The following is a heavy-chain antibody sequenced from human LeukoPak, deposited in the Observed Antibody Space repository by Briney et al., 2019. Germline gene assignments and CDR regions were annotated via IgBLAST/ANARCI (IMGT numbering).Heavy chain of an antibody. D-gene: IGHD1-1*01. CDR2: IYYSGST. Sequence: SETLSLTCSVSGGSISSYYWNWIRQPPGKGLEWIGYIYYSGSTNYNPSLKSRVTISVDTSKNQFSLKLSSVTAADTAVYYCAKGAVESLDYYFYMEVWGKGTTVTVSS. J-gene: IGHJ6*03. CDR1: GGSISSYY. CDR3: AKGAVESLDYYFYMEV. V-gene: IGHV4-59*01.